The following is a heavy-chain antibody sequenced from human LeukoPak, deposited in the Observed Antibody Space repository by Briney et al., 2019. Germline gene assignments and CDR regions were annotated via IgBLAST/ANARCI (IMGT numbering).Heavy chain of an antibody. Sequence: PGGSLRLSCAASGFTFSDYYMSWVRQAPGKGLVWVSRIDTDGSRTSYADSVKGRFIISRDNAKNTLYLQMNSLRAEDTAVYYCARSVMSYSYVDDYYYMDVWGKGTTVTVSS. CDR2: IDTDGSRT. V-gene: IGHV3-74*01. J-gene: IGHJ6*03. CDR1: GFTFSDYY. D-gene: IGHD5-18*01. CDR3: ARSVMSYSYVDDYYYMDV.